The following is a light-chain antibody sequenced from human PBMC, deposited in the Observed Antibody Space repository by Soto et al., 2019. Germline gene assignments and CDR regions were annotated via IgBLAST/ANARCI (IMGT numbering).Light chain of an antibody. Sequence: EIVLTQPPATVSLSPGERATLSCRASQSVRNYLAWSQQKPGQAPRLLIYDASNRATGIPARFSGSGSGTDFTLTISSLEPEDFAVYYCHQRGTWPWTFGQGTKVEIK. CDR1: QSVRNY. CDR3: HQRGTWPWT. V-gene: IGKV3-11*01. CDR2: DAS. J-gene: IGKJ1*01.